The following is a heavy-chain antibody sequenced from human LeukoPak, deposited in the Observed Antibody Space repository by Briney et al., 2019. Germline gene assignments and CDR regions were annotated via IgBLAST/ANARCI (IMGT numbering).Heavy chain of an antibody. J-gene: IGHJ4*02. Sequence: PGGSLRLSCAASGFTFSTYAMSWVRQAPGKGLEWVAVISYDGSNKYYADSVKGRFTISRDNSKNTLYLQMNSLRAEDTAVYYCAKDAVYSGYFVFIDYWGQGTLVTVSS. CDR3: AKDAVYSGYFVFIDY. CDR1: GFTFSTYA. D-gene: IGHD5-12*01. CDR2: ISYDGSNK. V-gene: IGHV3-30*18.